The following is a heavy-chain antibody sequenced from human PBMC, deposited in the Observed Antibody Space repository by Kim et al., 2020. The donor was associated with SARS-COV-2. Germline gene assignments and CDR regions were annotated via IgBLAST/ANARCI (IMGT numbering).Heavy chain of an antibody. V-gene: IGHV1-24*01. D-gene: IGHD3-10*01. CDR3: ATSPLVRGSEYYYGMDV. CDR1: GYTLTELS. J-gene: IGHJ6*02. Sequence: ASVKVSCKVSGYTLTELSMHWVRQAPGKGLEWMGGFDPEDGETIYAQKFQGRVTMTEDTSTDTAYMELSSLRSEDTAVYYCATSPLVRGSEYYYGMDVWGQGTTVTVSS. CDR2: FDPEDGET.